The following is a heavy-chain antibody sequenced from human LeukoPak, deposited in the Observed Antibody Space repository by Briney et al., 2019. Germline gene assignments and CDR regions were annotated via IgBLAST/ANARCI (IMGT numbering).Heavy chain of an antibody. CDR1: GLTFSHYA. Sequence: PGGSLRLSCAASGLTFSHYAMHWVRQAPGKGLEWVAVISYDGNNKYYADSVKGRFTISRDNSKNTLYLQMNSLRAEDTAVYYCAREGMVGANSPYAFDIWGQGTMVTVSS. CDR3: AREGMVGANSPYAFDI. V-gene: IGHV3-30-3*01. J-gene: IGHJ3*02. D-gene: IGHD1-26*01. CDR2: ISYDGNNK.